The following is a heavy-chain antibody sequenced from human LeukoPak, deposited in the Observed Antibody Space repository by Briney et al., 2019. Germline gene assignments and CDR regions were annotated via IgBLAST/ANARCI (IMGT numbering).Heavy chain of an antibody. Sequence: PGRSLRLSCAASGFTFSSYAMHWVRQAPGKGLEWVAVISYDRSNKYYADSAKGRFTISRDNSKNTLYLQMNSLRAEDTAVYYCARGSYCSGGSCYDYSYYGMDVWGQGTTVTVSS. D-gene: IGHD2-15*01. CDR1: GFTFSSYA. V-gene: IGHV3-30-3*01. CDR3: ARGSYCSGGSCYDYSYYGMDV. CDR2: ISYDRSNK. J-gene: IGHJ6*02.